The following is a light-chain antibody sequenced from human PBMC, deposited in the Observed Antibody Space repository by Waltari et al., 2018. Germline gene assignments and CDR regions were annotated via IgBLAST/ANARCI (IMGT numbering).Light chain of an antibody. Sequence: EIVLTQSPATLSLSPGERATLSVRASQSVSNYLAWYQQKPGQAPRLLIYDASNRATGIPARFSGSGSGTDFTLTISSLEPEDFAVYYCQQRSNWPPTFGQGTKVEIK. J-gene: IGKJ1*01. CDR1: QSVSNY. CDR2: DAS. V-gene: IGKV3-11*01. CDR3: QQRSNWPPT.